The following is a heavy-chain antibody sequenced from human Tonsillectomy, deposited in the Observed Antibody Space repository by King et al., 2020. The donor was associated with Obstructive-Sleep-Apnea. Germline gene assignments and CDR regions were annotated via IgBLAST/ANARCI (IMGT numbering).Heavy chain of an antibody. J-gene: IGHJ4*02. CDR2: ISHDENTK. V-gene: IGHV3-30*18. CDR1: GFTFSNFA. CDR3: AKDHGYSGAQYYFDY. D-gene: IGHD6-25*01. Sequence: VQLVESGGGVVQPGRSLRLSCAASGFTFSNFAMHWVRQAPGKGLEWVAVISHDENTKRYADSVRGRFTISRDSSKTTLFLQMNSLRAEDTAVYYCAKDHGYSGAQYYFDYWGQGTLVTVSS.